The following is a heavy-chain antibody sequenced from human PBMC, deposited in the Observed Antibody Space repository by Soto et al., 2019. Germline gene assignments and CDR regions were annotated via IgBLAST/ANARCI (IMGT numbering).Heavy chain of an antibody. CDR2: IYYSGST. J-gene: IGHJ5*02. CDR1: GGSISSGDYY. Sequence: QVQLQESGPGLVKPSQTLSLTCTVSGGSISSGDYYWSWIRQPPGKGLEWIGYIYYSGSTYYNPSRKRRVNISVDTSKNQFSLKLSSVTAADTAVYYCARANGYSSSWYNDNWFDPWGQGTLVTVSS. V-gene: IGHV4-30-4*01. CDR3: ARANGYSSSWYNDNWFDP. D-gene: IGHD6-13*01.